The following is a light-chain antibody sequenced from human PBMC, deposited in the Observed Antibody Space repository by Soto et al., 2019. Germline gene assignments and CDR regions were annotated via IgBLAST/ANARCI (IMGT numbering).Light chain of an antibody. Sequence: EIVMTQSPGTLSVSPGEGATLSCRASQSVSSDLAWIQQKPGQAPRLLIYGASTRATGIPAKFSGSGSGTEFTFTISSLQPEDFAVYSCQQYNSWPRTFGQGTKVDIK. J-gene: IGKJ1*01. CDR3: QQYNSWPRT. CDR2: GAS. V-gene: IGKV3-15*01. CDR1: QSVSSD.